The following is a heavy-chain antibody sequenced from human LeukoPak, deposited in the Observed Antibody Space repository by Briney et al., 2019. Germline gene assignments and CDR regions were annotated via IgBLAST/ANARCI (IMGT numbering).Heavy chain of an antibody. CDR2: ISSSGITI. Sequence: GGSLRLSCAASGFTFSSYGMSWVRQAPGKGLEWVSYISSSGITIYYADSVKGRFTISRDNAKNSLYLQMNSLRAEDTAVYYCARGKTTTVVTRDAFDIWGQGTMVTVSS. J-gene: IGHJ3*02. CDR1: GFTFSSYG. D-gene: IGHD4-23*01. V-gene: IGHV3-48*04. CDR3: ARGKTTTVVTRDAFDI.